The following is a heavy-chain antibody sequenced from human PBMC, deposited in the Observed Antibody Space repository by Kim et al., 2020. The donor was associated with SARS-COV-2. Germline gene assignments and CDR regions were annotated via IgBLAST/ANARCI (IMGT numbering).Heavy chain of an antibody. CDR3: ARAEGIYYDSSGYLFDY. Sequence: ASVKVSCKASGYTFTSYGISWVRQAPGQGLEWMGWISAYNGNTNYAQKLQGRVTMTTDTSTSTAYMELRSLRSDDTAVYYCARAEGIYYDSSGYLFDYWGQGTLVTVSS. D-gene: IGHD3-22*01. V-gene: IGHV1-18*01. J-gene: IGHJ4*02. CDR2: ISAYNGNT. CDR1: GYTFTSYG.